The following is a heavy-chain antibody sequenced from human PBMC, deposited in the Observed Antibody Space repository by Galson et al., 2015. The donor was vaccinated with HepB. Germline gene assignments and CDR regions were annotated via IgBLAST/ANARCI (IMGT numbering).Heavy chain of an antibody. J-gene: IGHJ6*02. V-gene: IGHV3-11*06. D-gene: IGHD6-6*01. Sequence: SLRLSCVASGFTFSDYYMSWIRQAQGKGLEWVSYISSSSSYTNYADSVKRRFTISRDNAKNSLYLQMNSLRAEDTAVYYFGRGGYSSSHYYYYGMDVWGQGTTVTVSS. CDR1: GFTFSDYY. CDR2: ISSSSSYT. CDR3: GRGGYSSSHYYYYGMDV.